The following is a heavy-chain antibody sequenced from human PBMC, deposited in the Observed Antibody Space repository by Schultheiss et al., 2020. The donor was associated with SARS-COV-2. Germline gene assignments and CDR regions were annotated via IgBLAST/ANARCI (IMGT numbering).Heavy chain of an antibody. J-gene: IGHJ6*03. Sequence: GGSLRLSCAGSGFTVSGNYMNWVRQAPGKGLEWLSYTSRDETSVHYADSVKGRFTISRDNAKNSLYLQLNSLRDEDTAVYYCAREWPYFYSYMDVWGKGTTVTVSS. D-gene: IGHD5-12*01. CDR3: AREWPYFYSYMDV. V-gene: IGHV3-69-1*01. CDR1: GFTVSGNY. CDR2: TSRDETSV.